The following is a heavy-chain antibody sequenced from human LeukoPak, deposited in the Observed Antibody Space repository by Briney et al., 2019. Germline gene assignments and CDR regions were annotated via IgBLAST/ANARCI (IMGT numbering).Heavy chain of an antibody. D-gene: IGHD2-8*02. J-gene: IGHJ4*02. CDR3: VRDKRVVYETGIDY. V-gene: IGHV3-48*03. Sequence: GGSLRLSCSASGFTFSNYAMHWVRQAPGKGLEWVSYISRSGSPKYYADSVKGRFTISRDNAKSSLYLQMNSLRAEDTAVYYCVRDKRVVYETGIDYWGQGTLVIVSS. CDR2: ISRSGSPK. CDR1: GFTFSNYA.